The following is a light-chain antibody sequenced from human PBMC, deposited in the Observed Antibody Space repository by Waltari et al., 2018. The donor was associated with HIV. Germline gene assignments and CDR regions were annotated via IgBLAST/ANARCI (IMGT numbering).Light chain of an antibody. CDR1: QSVSSSY. CDR2: GAS. J-gene: IGKJ2*01. Sequence: ELVLTQSPGTLSLSPGERATLSCRASQSVSSSYLAWYQQKPGQAPRRLIYGASSRATGIPDRFSGSGSGTDFTLTISRLEPEDFAVYYCQQYGSSPLYTFGQGTKLEIK. V-gene: IGKV3-20*01. CDR3: QQYGSSPLYT.